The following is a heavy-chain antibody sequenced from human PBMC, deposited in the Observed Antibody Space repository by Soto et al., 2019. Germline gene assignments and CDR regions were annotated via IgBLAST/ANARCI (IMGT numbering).Heavy chain of an antibody. D-gene: IGHD6-13*01. J-gene: IGHJ6*02. V-gene: IGHV1-46*01. Sequence: ASVKVSCKASGYTFTSYYMHWVRQAPGQGLEWMGIINPSGGSTSYAQKFQGRVTMTRDTSTSTVYMELSRLRSDDTAVYYCARSVAAAAYYYYGMDVWGQGTTVTVSS. CDR1: GYTFTSYY. CDR3: ARSVAAAAYYYYGMDV. CDR2: INPSGGST.